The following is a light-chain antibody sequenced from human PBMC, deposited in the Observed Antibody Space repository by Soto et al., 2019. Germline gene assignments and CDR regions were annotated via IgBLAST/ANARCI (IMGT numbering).Light chain of an antibody. CDR1: KHDIGVYDF. CDR3: KSYAGSNTYV. J-gene: IGLJ1*01. V-gene: IGLV2-8*01. CDR2: EVV. Sequence: QSALTQPPSASGSPGQSVTISCTGPKHDIGVYDFVSWYQHHPGKAPRLIIYEVVQRPSGVPDRFSGSKSGNTASLTVSWLQAADEADYFCKSYAGSNTYVFGSGTKLTVL.